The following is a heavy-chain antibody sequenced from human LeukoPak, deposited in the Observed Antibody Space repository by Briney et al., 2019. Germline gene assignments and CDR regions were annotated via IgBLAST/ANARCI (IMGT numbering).Heavy chain of an antibody. D-gene: IGHD3-9*01. CDR1: GFTFSSYA. Sequence: PGASLRLSCAASGFTFSSYAMSWVRQAPGKGLEWVSAISGSGGSTYYADSVKGRFTISRDNSKNSLFLQMNSLRVEDTALYYCSKWGDYDVLTGYYDSDFWGQGTLVTVSA. V-gene: IGHV3-23*01. J-gene: IGHJ4*02. CDR2: ISGSGGST. CDR3: SKWGDYDVLTGYYDSDF.